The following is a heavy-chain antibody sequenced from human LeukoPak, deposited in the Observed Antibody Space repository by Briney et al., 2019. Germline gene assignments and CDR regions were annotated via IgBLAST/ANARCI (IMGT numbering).Heavy chain of an antibody. V-gene: IGHV3-30*01. Sequence: GGSLRLSCAASGFTFSSYAMLWVRQAPGKGLEWVAVISYDGSNKYYADSVKGRFTISRDNSKNTLYLQMNSLRAEDTAVYYCARDQNLYYSSSWYDYWGQGTLVTVSS. CDR2: ISYDGSNK. D-gene: IGHD6-13*01. CDR1: GFTFSSYA. J-gene: IGHJ4*02. CDR3: ARDQNLYYSSSWYDY.